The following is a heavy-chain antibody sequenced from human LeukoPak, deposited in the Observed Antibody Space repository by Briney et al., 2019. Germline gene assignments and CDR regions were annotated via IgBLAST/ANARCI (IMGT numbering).Heavy chain of an antibody. Sequence: GGSLRLSCAASGFTFSSYAMHWVRQAPGKGLEWVAVISYDGSNKYYADSVKGRFTISRDNSKNTLYLQMNSLRAEDTAVYYCARDQGTGWFDRWGEGTLVTVSS. CDR1: GFTFSSYA. CDR3: ARDQGTGWFDR. D-gene: IGHD1-1*01. CDR2: ISYDGSNK. J-gene: IGHJ5*02. V-gene: IGHV3-30-3*01.